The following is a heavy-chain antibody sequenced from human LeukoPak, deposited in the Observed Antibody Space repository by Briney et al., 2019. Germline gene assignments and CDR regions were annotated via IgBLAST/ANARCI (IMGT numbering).Heavy chain of an antibody. CDR2: FDPEDGET. Sequence: ASVKVSCKVSGHTLTELSMHWVRQAPGKGVEWMGGFDPEDGETIYAQKFQGRVTMTEDTSTDTAYMELSSLRSEDTAVYYCATDLFFAMVPDSDASDIWGQGTMVTVSS. CDR1: GHTLTELS. CDR3: ATDLFFAMVPDSDASDI. V-gene: IGHV1-24*01. J-gene: IGHJ3*02. D-gene: IGHD5-18*01.